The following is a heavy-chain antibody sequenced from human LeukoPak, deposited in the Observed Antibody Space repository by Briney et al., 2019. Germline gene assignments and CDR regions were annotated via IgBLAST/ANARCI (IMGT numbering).Heavy chain of an antibody. D-gene: IGHD3-22*01. V-gene: IGHV3-30-3*01. CDR3: TSGQPSYSDTSDVDY. Sequence: GGSLRLSCAASGIIFSNYAMHWVRQAPGKGLEWVAVISYDGNNKNYADSVKGRFTISRDNSKNTSYLQMNSLRAEDTAVYYCTSGQPSYSDTSDVDYWGQGTLVTVSS. CDR2: ISYDGNNK. J-gene: IGHJ4*02. CDR1: GIIFSNYA.